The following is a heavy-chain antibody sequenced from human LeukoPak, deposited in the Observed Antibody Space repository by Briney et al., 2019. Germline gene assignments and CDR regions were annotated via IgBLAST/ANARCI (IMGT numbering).Heavy chain of an antibody. D-gene: IGHD4-17*01. Sequence: PGGSLRLSCAASGFTFSSYSMTWVRQAPGKGLEWVSSISSSSSSYIYYADSVKGRFTISRDNAKNSLYLQMNSLRAEDTAVYYCARPLKTTVTTIGYWGQGTLVTVSS. V-gene: IGHV3-21*01. CDR2: ISSSSSSYI. J-gene: IGHJ4*02. CDR1: GFTFSSYS. CDR3: ARPLKTTVTTIGY.